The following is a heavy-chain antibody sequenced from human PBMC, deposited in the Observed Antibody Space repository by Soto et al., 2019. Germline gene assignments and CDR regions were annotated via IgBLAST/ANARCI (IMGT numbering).Heavy chain of an antibody. Sequence: QVHLVQSGAEVKKPGASVKVSCKGSGYAFSTYGITWVRQAPGQGLEWMGWISAHNGNTNYAQKLQGRVTVTRDTSMSTAYMELRSLRSDDTAVYYCARGRYGDYWGQGALVTVPS. CDR3: ARGRYGDY. V-gene: IGHV1-18*01. CDR2: ISAHNGNT. D-gene: IGHD1-1*01. CDR1: GYAFSTYG. J-gene: IGHJ4*02.